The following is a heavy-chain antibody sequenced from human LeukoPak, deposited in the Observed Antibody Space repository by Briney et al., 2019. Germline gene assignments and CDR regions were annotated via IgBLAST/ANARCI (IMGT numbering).Heavy chain of an antibody. Sequence: SETLSLTCTVSGGSISSYYWSWIRQPPGKGLEWIGYIYYSGSTNYNPSLKSRVTISVDTSRNQFSLKLSSVTAADTVVYYCARTGSWYYYFDYWGQGALVTVSS. CDR1: GGSISSYY. V-gene: IGHV4-59*01. J-gene: IGHJ4*02. CDR2: IYYSGST. D-gene: IGHD6-13*01. CDR3: ARTGSWYYYFDY.